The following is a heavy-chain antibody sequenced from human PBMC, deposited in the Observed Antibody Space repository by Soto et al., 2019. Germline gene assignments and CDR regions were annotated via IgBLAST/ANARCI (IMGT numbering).Heavy chain of an antibody. CDR1: GYTFTDSY. CDR2: INLHSGDT. Sequence: ASVKVSCKASGYTFTDSYIHWVRQAPGQRLEWMGWINLHSGDTHYAENFQGTITVTRDTSTSTAYMEMTGLRSDDTAVYYCARGRTINYYGMDVWGLGTTVTVSS. V-gene: IGHV1-2*02. CDR3: ARGRTINYYGMDV. D-gene: IGHD5-12*01. J-gene: IGHJ6*02.